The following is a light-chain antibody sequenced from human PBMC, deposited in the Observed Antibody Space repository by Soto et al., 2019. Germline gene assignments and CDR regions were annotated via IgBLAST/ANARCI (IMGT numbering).Light chain of an antibody. CDR2: WAS. J-gene: IGKJ1*01. CDR3: QQYYSTPT. Sequence: DIVMTQSPDSLAVSLGERATLNCKSSHSILSPSNNKNYLAWYQHKPGQPPKPLIFWASTRESGVPDRFSGSWSGTDFTLTISSLQAEDVAIYYCQQYYSTPTFGQGTKVEIK. V-gene: IGKV4-1*01. CDR1: HSILSPSNNKNY.